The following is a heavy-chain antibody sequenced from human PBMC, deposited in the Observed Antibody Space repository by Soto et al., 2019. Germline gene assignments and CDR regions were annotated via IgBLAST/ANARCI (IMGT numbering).Heavy chain of an antibody. V-gene: IGHV3-43*01. CDR3: AKDINSSGWYSLDY. D-gene: IGHD6-19*01. J-gene: IGHJ4*02. Sequence: EVQLVESGGVVVQPGGSLRLSCAASGFTFDDYTMHWVRQAPGKGLEWVSLISWDGGSTYYADSVKGRFTISRGNSKNSLYLKMNSLRIEDTALYYCAKDINSSGWYSLDYWGQGTLVTVSS. CDR1: GFTFDDYT. CDR2: ISWDGGST.